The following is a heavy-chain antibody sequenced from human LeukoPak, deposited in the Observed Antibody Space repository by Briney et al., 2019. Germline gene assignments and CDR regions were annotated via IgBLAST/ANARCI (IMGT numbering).Heavy chain of an antibody. CDR3: ARDSKRVGATTGLRYYYYYYYMDV. Sequence: GGSLRLSCAASGFTFSSYAMHWVRQAPGKGLEWVAVISYDGSNKYYADSVKGRFTISRDNSKNTLYLQMNSLRAEDTAVYYCARDSKRVGATTGLRYYYYYYYMDVWGKGTTVTVSS. J-gene: IGHJ6*03. D-gene: IGHD1-26*01. V-gene: IGHV3-30*04. CDR2: ISYDGSNK. CDR1: GFTFSSYA.